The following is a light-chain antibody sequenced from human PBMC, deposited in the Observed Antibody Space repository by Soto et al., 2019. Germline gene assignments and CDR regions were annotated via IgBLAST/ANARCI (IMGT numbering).Light chain of an antibody. Sequence: EIVLTQSPCALSLSPGESATLSFMASQSVSDTHVAWYQQRPGQAPRLLIYDASRRDIGVPDRFIGSGSATDFTLTISGLEPEDFAVYFCHQYGTSPQNFGQGTKVDIK. CDR2: DAS. V-gene: IGKV3-20*01. CDR3: HQYGTSPQN. J-gene: IGKJ1*01. CDR1: QSVSDTH.